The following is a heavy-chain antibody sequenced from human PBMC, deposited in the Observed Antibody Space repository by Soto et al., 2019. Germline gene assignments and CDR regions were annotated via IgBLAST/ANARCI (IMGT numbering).Heavy chain of an antibody. CDR3: AKDPPTTFGMVIIGPLVP. CDR1: GFTFSSYA. J-gene: IGHJ5*02. D-gene: IGHD3-3*01. CDR2: ISGSGGST. Sequence: GGSLRLSCAASGFTFSSYAMSWVRQAPGKGLEWVSAISGSGGSTYYADSVKGRFTISRDNSKNTLYLQMNSLRAEDTAVYYCAKDPPTTFGMVIIGPLVPWGQGTLVTVSS. V-gene: IGHV3-23*01.